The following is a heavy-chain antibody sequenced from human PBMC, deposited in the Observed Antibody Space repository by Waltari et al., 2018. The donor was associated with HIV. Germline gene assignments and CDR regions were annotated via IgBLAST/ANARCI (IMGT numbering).Heavy chain of an antibody. CDR2: IYNSGTT. Sequence: QVQLQESGPGLVKPSETLSLTCIVPGGSIRSYYWSWIRQSPGKGLEWIGYIYNSGTTNYNPSLKSRVTISIDTSKNQFSLKLTSVTAADTAVYYCARYTMREGFFDYWGQGTLVTVSS. CDR1: GGSIRSYY. D-gene: IGHD3-22*01. CDR3: ARYTMREGFFDY. J-gene: IGHJ4*02. V-gene: IGHV4-59*01.